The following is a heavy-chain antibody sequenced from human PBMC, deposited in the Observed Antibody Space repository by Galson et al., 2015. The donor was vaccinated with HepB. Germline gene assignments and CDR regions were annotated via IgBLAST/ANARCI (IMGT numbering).Heavy chain of an antibody. V-gene: IGHV2-70*04. D-gene: IGHD6-19*01. Sequence: PALVKPTQTLTLTCTFSGFSLTTSGVRVGWIRQPPGKALEWVARIDWDDEKFYTPSLKTRLTISTDTSKNQVVLKVTNMDPVDTATYYCARIRGWGDAFDMWGQGTRVTVSS. J-gene: IGHJ3*02. CDR3: ARIRGWGDAFDM. CDR1: GFSLTTSGVR. CDR2: IDWDDEK.